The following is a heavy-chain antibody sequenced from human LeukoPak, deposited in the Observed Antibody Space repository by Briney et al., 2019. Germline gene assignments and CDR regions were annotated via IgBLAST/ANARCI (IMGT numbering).Heavy chain of an antibody. CDR3: ARDPRTVRI. Sequence: GGSLRLSCAASGFTFTGYAMTWVRQAPGKGLEWLSYISGDSGDTNYADSVKGRFTISRDNAKNSLYLQMNSLRVEDTAVYFCARDPRTVRIWGQGTLVTVSS. D-gene: IGHD1-1*01. CDR2: ISGDSGDT. J-gene: IGHJ4*02. CDR1: GFTFTGYA. V-gene: IGHV3-11*06.